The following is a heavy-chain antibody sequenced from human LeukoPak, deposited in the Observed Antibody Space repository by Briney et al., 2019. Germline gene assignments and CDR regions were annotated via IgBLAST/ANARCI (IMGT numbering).Heavy chain of an antibody. CDR3: ARDGPEMATIY. CDR1: GGSISSGGYY. V-gene: IGHV4-31*03. CDR2: IYYSGST. J-gene: IGHJ4*02. D-gene: IGHD5-24*01. Sequence: SETLSLTCTVSGGSISSGGYYWSWIRQHPGKGLEWIGYIYYSGSTYYNPSLKSRVTISVDTSKNQFSLKLSSVTAADTAVYYCARDGPEMATIYWGQGTLVTVSS.